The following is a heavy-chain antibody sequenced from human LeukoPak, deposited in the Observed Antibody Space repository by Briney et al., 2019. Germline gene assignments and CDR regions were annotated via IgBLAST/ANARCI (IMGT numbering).Heavy chain of an antibody. J-gene: IGHJ5*02. CDR1: GGSISSYY. V-gene: IGHV4-59*01. Sequence: PSETLSLTCTVYGGSISSYYWSWIRQPPGKGLEWIGYIYYSGSTNYNPSLKSRVTISVDTSKNQFSLKLSSVTAADTAVYYCARYYGSYNWFDPWGQGTLVTVSS. D-gene: IGHD3-10*01. CDR3: ARYYGSYNWFDP. CDR2: IYYSGST.